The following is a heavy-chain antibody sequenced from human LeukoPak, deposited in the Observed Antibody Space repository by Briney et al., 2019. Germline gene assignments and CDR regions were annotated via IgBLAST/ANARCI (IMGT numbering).Heavy chain of an antibody. Sequence: GTSVKVSCKASGFTFTSSAVQWVRQARGQRLEWIGWIVVGSGNTNYAQKFQERVTITRDMSTSTAYMELSSLRSEDTAVYYCARGPEYYDFWSGYSNFDYWGQGTLVTVSS. V-gene: IGHV1-58*01. CDR3: ARGPEYYDFWSGYSNFDY. CDR2: IVVGSGNT. J-gene: IGHJ4*02. CDR1: GFTFTSSA. D-gene: IGHD3-3*01.